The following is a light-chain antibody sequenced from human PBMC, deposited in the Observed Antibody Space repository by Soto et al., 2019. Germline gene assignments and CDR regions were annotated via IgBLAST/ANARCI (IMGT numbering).Light chain of an antibody. CDR2: DAS. J-gene: IGKJ5*01. Sequence: EIVLTQSPATLSLSPGERATLFCRASESVGTYLAWYQQKPGQAPRLLIHDASDRATGIPARFSGSGSGADFTLTISSLEPEDFAVYYCQQRSNWPITFGQGTRLEIK. V-gene: IGKV3-11*01. CDR3: QQRSNWPIT. CDR1: ESVGTY.